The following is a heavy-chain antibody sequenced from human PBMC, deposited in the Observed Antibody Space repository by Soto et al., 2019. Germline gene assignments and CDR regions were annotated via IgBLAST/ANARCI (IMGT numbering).Heavy chain of an antibody. V-gene: IGHV3-11*03. CDR2: ISGSGSDT. CDR3: TRKTRNPAD. Sequence: GGSLRLSCAASGFTFTDYYMSWFRQAPGKGLECLSYISGSGSDTNYADSVKGRFTISRDNAENSLYLHMNNLRSEDTAVYYCTRKTRNPADWGQGTPVTVSS. CDR1: GFTFTDYY. J-gene: IGHJ4*02.